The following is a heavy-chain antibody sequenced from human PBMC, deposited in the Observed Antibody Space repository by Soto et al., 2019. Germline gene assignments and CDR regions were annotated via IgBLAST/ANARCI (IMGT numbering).Heavy chain of an antibody. CDR1: GFTFSSYA. CDR2: VSSSAGST. D-gene: IGHD3-3*01. J-gene: IGHJ4*02. CDR3: AKYDFWSGFDY. Sequence: EVQLLESGGGLVQPGRSLRLSCAASGFTFSSYAMSWVRQAPGKGLEWVSGVSSSAGSTDYADSVKGRFTISRDNSKNTLYLQMNSLRAEDTAVYYCAKYDFWSGFDYWGQGTLVTVSS. V-gene: IGHV3-23*01.